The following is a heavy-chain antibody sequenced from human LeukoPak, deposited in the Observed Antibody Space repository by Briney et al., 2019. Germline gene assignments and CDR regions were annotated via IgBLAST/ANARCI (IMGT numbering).Heavy chain of an antibody. V-gene: IGHV1-18*01. Sequence: ASVTVSCKASGFTFTSYGITWVRQAPGQGLEWMGRIITYNGNTYYAQKLQGRVTMTTDTSTNTAYMELRGLRSDDTAVYYCAKTTVTSEDYYYYYMDVWGKGTTVTVSS. CDR1: GFTFTSYG. CDR2: IITYNGNT. CDR3: AKTTVTSEDYYYYYMDV. J-gene: IGHJ6*03. D-gene: IGHD4-17*01.